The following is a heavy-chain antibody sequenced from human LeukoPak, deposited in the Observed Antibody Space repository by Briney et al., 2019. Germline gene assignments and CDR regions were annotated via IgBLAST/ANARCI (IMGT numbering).Heavy chain of an antibody. D-gene: IGHD2-21*01. Sequence: QPGGSLRLSCAASGFTFSSYWMHWVRQVPGQGLVWVSYINRDGSSTNYADSVKGRFTISRDNARNTLYLQMNSLRVEDTAVYYCIRDVIRGGQGTLVTVSS. CDR3: IRDVIR. J-gene: IGHJ4*02. V-gene: IGHV3-74*01. CDR2: INRDGSST. CDR1: GFTFSSYW.